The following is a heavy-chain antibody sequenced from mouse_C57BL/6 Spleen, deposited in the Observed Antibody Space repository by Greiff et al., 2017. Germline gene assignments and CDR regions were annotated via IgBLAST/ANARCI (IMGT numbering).Heavy chain of an antibody. CDR3: ARPGGAYDGYLPYYAMDY. J-gene: IGHJ4*01. D-gene: IGHD2-3*01. CDR1: GFNIKDYY. Sequence: EVQLVESGAELVKPGASVKLSCTASGFNIKDYYMHWVKQRTEQGLEWIGRIDPEDGETKYAPKFQGKATITADTSSNTAYLQLSSLTSEDTAVYYCARPGGAYDGYLPYYAMDYWGQGTSVTVSS. CDR2: IDPEDGET. V-gene: IGHV14-2*01.